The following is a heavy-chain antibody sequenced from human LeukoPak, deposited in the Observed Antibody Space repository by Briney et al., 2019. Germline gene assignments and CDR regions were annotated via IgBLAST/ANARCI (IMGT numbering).Heavy chain of an antibody. V-gene: IGHV3-7*01. CDR1: EFTFDDYG. CDR3: ARGVNRPNYYYYGMDV. CDR2: IKQDGSGI. D-gene: IGHD4-11*01. Sequence: GGSLRLSCAASEFTFDDYGMHWVRQAPGKGLEWVANIKQDGSGIYYVDSVKGRFTISRDNAKSSLYLQMNSLRAEDTAMYYCARGVNRPNYYYYGMDVWGQGTTVTVSS. J-gene: IGHJ6*02.